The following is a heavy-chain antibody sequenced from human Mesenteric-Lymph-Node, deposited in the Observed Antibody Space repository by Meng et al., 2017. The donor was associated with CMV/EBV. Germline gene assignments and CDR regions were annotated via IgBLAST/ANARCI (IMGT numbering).Heavy chain of an antibody. J-gene: IGHJ5*02. Sequence: SETLSLTCTVSGGSISNYYWNWIRQPPGKGLEWIGYIYYTGTTNYKPSLKSRVTVSVDTSKNQFSLRLSSVTAADTAVHYCARRQGTNWFDPWGQGTLVTVSS. CDR1: GGSISNYY. CDR3: ARRQGTNWFDP. V-gene: IGHV4-59*01. CDR2: IYYTGTT.